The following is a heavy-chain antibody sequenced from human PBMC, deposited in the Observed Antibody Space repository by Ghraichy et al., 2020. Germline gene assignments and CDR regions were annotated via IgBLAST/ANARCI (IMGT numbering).Heavy chain of an antibody. Sequence: GGSLRLSCAASGFTFSSYWITWVRQAPGKGLEWVANIKQDGSQKNYVDSVKGRFTISRDNAENSLYLQMNSLRAEDTAVYYCAKGTTVAPRGAFDIWGQGTMVTVSS. CDR3: AKGTTVAPRGAFDI. J-gene: IGHJ3*02. D-gene: IGHD4-23*01. CDR1: GFTFSSYW. CDR2: IKQDGSQK. V-gene: IGHV3-7*01.